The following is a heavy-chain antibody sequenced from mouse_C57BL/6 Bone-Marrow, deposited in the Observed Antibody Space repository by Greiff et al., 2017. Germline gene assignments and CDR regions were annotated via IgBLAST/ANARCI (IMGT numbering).Heavy chain of an antibody. Sequence: VQLQQSGAELVRPGASVTLSCKASGYTFTDYEMHWVKQTPVHGLEWIGAIDPETGGTAYNQKFKGKAILTADKSSSTAYMELRSLTSEDSAVYYCTRGFITTVVARYCDVWGTGTTVTVSS. J-gene: IGHJ1*03. D-gene: IGHD1-1*01. CDR1: GYTFTDYE. CDR3: TRGFITTVVARYCDV. CDR2: IDPETGGT. V-gene: IGHV1-15*01.